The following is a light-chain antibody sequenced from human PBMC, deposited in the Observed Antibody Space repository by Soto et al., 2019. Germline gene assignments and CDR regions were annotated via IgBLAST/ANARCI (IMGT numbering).Light chain of an antibody. Sequence: QSVLTQPPSVSAAPGQKVTISCSGSSSNIGNNYVSWYQQLPGTAPKLLIYDNNKRPSGIPDRFSGSKSGTSATLGITGLQTGDEADYYCCSYRTGNPSQIVCGTGTKVPAL. CDR3: CSYRTGNPSQIV. J-gene: IGLJ1*01. V-gene: IGLV1-51*01. CDR2: DNN. CDR1: SSNIGNNY.